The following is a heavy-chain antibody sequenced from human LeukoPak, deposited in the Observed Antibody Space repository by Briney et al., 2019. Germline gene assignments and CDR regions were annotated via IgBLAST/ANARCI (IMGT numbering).Heavy chain of an antibody. CDR2: ITPFNGNT. CDR3: ARSEFKGAFDI. CDR1: GYTLTYRY. J-gene: IGHJ3*02. V-gene: IGHV1-45*02. Sequence: GASVKVSCKASGYTLTYRYLHWVRQAPGQALEWMGWITPFNGNTNYAQKFQDRVTITRDRSMSTAYMELSSLRSEDTAMYYCARSEFKGAFDIWGQGTMVTVSS.